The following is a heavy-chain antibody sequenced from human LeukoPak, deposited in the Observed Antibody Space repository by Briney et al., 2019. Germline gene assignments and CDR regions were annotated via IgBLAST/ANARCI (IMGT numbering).Heavy chain of an antibody. J-gene: IGHJ4*02. CDR1: GYTFTSYY. CDR2: ISAYNGNT. D-gene: IGHD3-22*01. Sequence: ASVKVSCKASGYTFTSYYMHWVRQAPGQGLEWMGWISAYNGNTNYAQKLQGRVTMTTDTSTSTAYMELRSLRSDDTAVYYCARGDSSGYYPYWGQGTLVTVSS. CDR3: ARGDSSGYYPY. V-gene: IGHV1-18*04.